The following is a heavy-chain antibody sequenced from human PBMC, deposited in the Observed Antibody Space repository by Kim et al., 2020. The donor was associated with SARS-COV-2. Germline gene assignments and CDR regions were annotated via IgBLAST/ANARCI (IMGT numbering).Heavy chain of an antibody. CDR2: IKSKADGGAI. V-gene: IGHV3-15*01. CDR1: GFTFSNAW. J-gene: IGHJ4*02. CDR3: STGHAYCGGYCFHY. Sequence: GGSLRLSCVASGFTFSNAWMNWVRQAPGKGLEWIGRIKSKADGGAIDYGAPVKGRFTISRDDSKNTLCVQMNSLKSEDTAVYYCSTGHAYCGGYCFHYWGQGTLVTVSS. D-gene: IGHD2-21*01.